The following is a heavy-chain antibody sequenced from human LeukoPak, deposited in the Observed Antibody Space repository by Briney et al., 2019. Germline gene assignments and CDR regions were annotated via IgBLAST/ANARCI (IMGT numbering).Heavy chain of an antibody. V-gene: IGHV6-1*01. CDR1: GDSVLSNRAA. J-gene: IGHJ5*02. CDR2: TFYRSKWYS. D-gene: IGHD3-10*01. Sequence: SQTLSLTCAITGDSVLSNRAAWNWVRQSPSRGLEWLGRTFYRSKWYSDYAVSVKSRITINPDTSKNQFSLQLNSVTPEDTAVYYCARDLSGIFDPWGQGTLVTVSS. CDR3: ARDLSGIFDP.